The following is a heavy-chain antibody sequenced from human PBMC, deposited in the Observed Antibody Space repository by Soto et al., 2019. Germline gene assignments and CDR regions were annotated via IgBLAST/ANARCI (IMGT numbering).Heavy chain of an antibody. D-gene: IGHD2-2*03. CDR2: IHPSGNI. V-gene: IGHV4-31*03. J-gene: IGHJ4*02. CDR1: GASISSSGLY. Sequence: SETVSLTCTVSGASISSSGLYWHWICQHPGKGLEWIGAIHPSGNIYYNPSLKSRITMSPDTSNNQFSLRLNSVTAADMAVYYCARGMDMAKLGYWGPGTLVTVSS. CDR3: ARGMDMAKLGY.